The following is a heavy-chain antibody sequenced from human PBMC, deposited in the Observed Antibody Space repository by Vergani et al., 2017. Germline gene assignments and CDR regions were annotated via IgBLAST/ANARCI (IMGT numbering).Heavy chain of an antibody. Sequence: QVQLVLSGAEVKKPGASVKVSCKASGYTFTSYGISWVRQAPGQGLEWMGWINPNSGGTNYAQKFQGRITITRDTSISTAYMELSRLRSDDTAVYYCDRTPRVAGNNAYYDGMDVWGQGTTVTVSS. CDR3: DRTPRVAGNNAYYDGMDV. J-gene: IGHJ6*02. D-gene: IGHD6-19*01. V-gene: IGHV1-2*02. CDR1: GYTFTSYG. CDR2: INPNSGGT.